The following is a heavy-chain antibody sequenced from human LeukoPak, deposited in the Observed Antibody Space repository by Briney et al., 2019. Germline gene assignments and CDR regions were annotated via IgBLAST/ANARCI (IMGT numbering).Heavy chain of an antibody. CDR2: INPNSGGT. Sequence: ASVKVSCKASGYTFTGYYMHWVRQAPGQGLEWMGWINPNSGGTNYAQKFQGRVTLTRDTSISTAYMELSRLRSDDTAVYYCARDQGTDYGMDVWGQGTTVTVSS. D-gene: IGHD1-1*01. J-gene: IGHJ6*02. CDR3: ARDQGTDYGMDV. CDR1: GYTFTGYY. V-gene: IGHV1-2*02.